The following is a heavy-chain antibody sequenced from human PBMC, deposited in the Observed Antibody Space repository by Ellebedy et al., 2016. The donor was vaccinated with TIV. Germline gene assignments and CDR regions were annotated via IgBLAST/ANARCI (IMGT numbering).Heavy chain of an antibody. V-gene: IGHV3-23*01. CDR1: GFTFSSYA. D-gene: IGHD1-14*01. CDR2: FGVSGDST. CDR3: ARGKSGTYIHHAFDY. J-gene: IGHJ4*02. Sequence: PGGSLRLSCAASGFTFSSYAMSWVRQAPGKGLEWVSGFGVSGDSTYYAESVKGRFTCSRDNSKNTLYLQMNSLRDEDTAIYYCARGKSGTYIHHAFDYWGQGTLVTVSS.